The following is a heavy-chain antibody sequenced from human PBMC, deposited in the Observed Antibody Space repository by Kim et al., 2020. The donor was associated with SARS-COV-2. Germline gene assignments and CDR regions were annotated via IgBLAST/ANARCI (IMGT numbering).Heavy chain of an antibody. Sequence: PSFQGHVTISADKSISTAYLQWSSLKASDTAMYYCARLSTFGGVIVPFDYWGQGTLVTVSS. D-gene: IGHD3-16*02. CDR3: ARLSTFGGVIVPFDY. V-gene: IGHV5-10-1*01. J-gene: IGHJ4*02.